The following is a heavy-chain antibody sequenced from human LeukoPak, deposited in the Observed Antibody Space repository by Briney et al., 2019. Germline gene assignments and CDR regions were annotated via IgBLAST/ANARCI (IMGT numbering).Heavy chain of an antibody. CDR2: ISWNSGSI. CDR1: GFTFDDYA. CDR3: AKDKGSSGIDAFDI. V-gene: IGHV3-9*01. D-gene: IGHD6-19*01. J-gene: IGHJ3*02. Sequence: GRSLRLSCAASGFTFDDYAMHWVRQAPGKGLEWVSGISWNSGSIGYADSVKGRFTISRDNAKNSLYLQMNNLRAEDTALYYCAKDKGSSGIDAFDIWGQGTMVTVSS.